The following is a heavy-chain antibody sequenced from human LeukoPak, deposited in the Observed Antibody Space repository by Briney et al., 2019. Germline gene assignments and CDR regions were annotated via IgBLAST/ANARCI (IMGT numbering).Heavy chain of an antibody. CDR1: GGSISSYY. CDR3: ASFASNY. V-gene: IGHV4-59*01. J-gene: IGHJ4*02. Sequence: SETLSFTCTVSGGSISSYYWSWIRQPPGKGLEWIGYIYYSGSTNYNPSLKSRVTISVDTSKNQFSLKLSSVTAADTAVYYCASFASNYWGQGTLVTVSS. CDR2: IYYSGST. D-gene: IGHD6-6*01.